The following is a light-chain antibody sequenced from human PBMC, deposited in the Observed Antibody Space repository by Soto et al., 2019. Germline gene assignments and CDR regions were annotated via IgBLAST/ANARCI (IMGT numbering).Light chain of an antibody. CDR3: QKYNNYLVT. CDR2: KAS. CDR1: QSISSW. Sequence: DIQMTQSPSTLSASVGDRVTITCRASQSISSWLAWYQQKPGKAPKLLIYKASNLESGVPSRFSGSGSGTEFSLPISSLQPDDFATYYCQKYNNYLVTFGPGTKVDIK. V-gene: IGKV1-5*03. J-gene: IGKJ3*01.